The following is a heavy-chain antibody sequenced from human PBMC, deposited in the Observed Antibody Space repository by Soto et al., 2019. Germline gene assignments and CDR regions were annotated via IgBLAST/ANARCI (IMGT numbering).Heavy chain of an antibody. CDR3: AREVIVVVTAPAFDI. J-gene: IGHJ3*02. CDR2: ISYDGSNK. D-gene: IGHD2-21*02. CDR1: GFTFSSYA. Sequence: PGGSLRLSCAASGFTFSSYAMHWVRQAPGKGLEWVAVISYDGSNKYYADSVKGRFTISRDNSKNTLYLQMNSLRAEDTAVYYCAREVIVVVTAPAFDIWGQGTMVTV. V-gene: IGHV3-30-3*01.